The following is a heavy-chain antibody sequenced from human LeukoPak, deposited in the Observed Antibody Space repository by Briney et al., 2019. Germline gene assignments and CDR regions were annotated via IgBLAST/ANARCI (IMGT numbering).Heavy chain of an antibody. CDR3: AKVQQQLVLRFLDY. D-gene: IGHD6-13*01. CDR2: ISYDGSNK. CDR1: GFTFSNAW. J-gene: IGHJ4*02. V-gene: IGHV3-30*18. Sequence: GGSLRLSCAASGFTFSNAWMSWVRQAPGKGLEWVAVISYDGSNKYYADSVKGRFTISRDNSKNTLYLQMNSLRAEDTAVYYCAKVQQQLVLRFLDYWGQGTLVTVSS.